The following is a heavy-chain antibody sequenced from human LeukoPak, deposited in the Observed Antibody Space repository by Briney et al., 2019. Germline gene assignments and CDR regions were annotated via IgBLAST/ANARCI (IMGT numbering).Heavy chain of an antibody. V-gene: IGHV1-24*01. J-gene: IGHJ5*02. CDR2: FDPEDGET. CDR1: GYTLTELS. CDR3: ATSIAARPVWWFDP. D-gene: IGHD6-6*01. Sequence: ASVKVSCKVSGYTLTELSMHWVRQAPGKGLEWMGGFDPEDGETIYAQKSQGRVTMTEDTSTDTAYMELSSLRSEDTAVYYCATSIAARPVWWFDPWGQGTLVTVSS.